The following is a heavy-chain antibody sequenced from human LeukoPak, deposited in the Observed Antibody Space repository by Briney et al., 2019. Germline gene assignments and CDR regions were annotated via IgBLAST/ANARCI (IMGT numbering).Heavy chain of an antibody. V-gene: IGHV4-59*01. D-gene: IGHD1-26*01. J-gene: IGHJ4*02. CDR2: IYYSGST. Sequence: PSETLSLTCTVSGGSISSYYWSWIRQPPGKGLEWIGYIYYSGSTNYNPSPKSRVTISVDTSKNQFSLKLSSVTAADTAVYYCARSSGSYEEDYWGQGTLVTVSS. CDR3: ARSSGSYEEDY. CDR1: GGSISSYY.